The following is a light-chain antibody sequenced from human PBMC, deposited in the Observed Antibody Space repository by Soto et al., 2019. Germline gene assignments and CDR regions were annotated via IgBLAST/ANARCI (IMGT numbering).Light chain of an antibody. CDR2: KDN. CDR3: AAWDASLSGVV. Sequence: QSVLTQPPSASGTPGQRVTISCTGGSSNIGRNTVNWYQQVPGTAPKLLMSKDNQRPSGVPDRFSGSKSGTSASLAISGLQSEDEADYYCAAWDASLSGVVFGGGTKLT. V-gene: IGLV1-44*01. CDR1: SSNIGRNT. J-gene: IGLJ2*01.